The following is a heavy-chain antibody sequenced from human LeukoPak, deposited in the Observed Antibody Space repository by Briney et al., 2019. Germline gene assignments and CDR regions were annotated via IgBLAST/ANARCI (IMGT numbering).Heavy chain of an antibody. Sequence: GGSLRLSCAASGFTFSSNYMSWVRQAPGKGLEWVSVIYTGGSSYYADSVKGRFTSSRDTSINTLYLQMNSLRVEDAAVYYWARVTLGYDSRTYYPTTFDYWGQGTQVTVSS. CDR3: ARVTLGYDSRTYYPTTFDY. CDR2: IYTGGSS. D-gene: IGHD3-22*01. J-gene: IGHJ4*02. V-gene: IGHV3-53*01. CDR1: GFTFSSNY.